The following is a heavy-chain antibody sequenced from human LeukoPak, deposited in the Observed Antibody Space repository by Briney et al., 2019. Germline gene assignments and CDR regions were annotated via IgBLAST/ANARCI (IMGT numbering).Heavy chain of an antibody. V-gene: IGHV3-30*02. CDR2: IRYDGIGK. J-gene: IGHJ3*02. CDR3: ARELDHGDI. CDR1: GVDFSGYG. D-gene: IGHD3/OR15-3a*01. Sequence: PGGSLRLSCAASGVDFSGYGMHWVRQAPGKGLEWVSYIRYDGIGKHYADSVEGRFTISRDNAKNSLYLQMNSLRAEDTAVYYCARELDHGDIWGQGTMVTVSS.